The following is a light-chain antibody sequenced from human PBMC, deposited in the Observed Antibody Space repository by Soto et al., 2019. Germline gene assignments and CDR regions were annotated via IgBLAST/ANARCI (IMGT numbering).Light chain of an antibody. CDR3: CSYAGSITPYV. Sequence: QSALTQPASVSGSPGQSITISCTGTSSDVGSYNLVSWYQQHPGKAPKLMISEDSKRPSGVSNRFSGSKSGNTASLTISGLQAEDEADYYCCSYAGSITPYVFGTGTKLTVL. CDR1: SSDVGSYNL. J-gene: IGLJ1*01. CDR2: EDS. V-gene: IGLV2-23*01.